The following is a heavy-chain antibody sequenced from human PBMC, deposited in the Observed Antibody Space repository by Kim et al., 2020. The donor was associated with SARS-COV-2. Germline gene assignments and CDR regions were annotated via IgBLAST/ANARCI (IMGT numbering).Heavy chain of an antibody. V-gene: IGHV3-33*01. D-gene: IGHD6-19*01. CDR3: AREGQWLVLYYYYGMDV. Sequence: GGSLRLSCAASGFTFSSYGMRWVRQAPGKGLEWVAVIWYDGSNKYYADSVKGRFTISRDNSNTLYLQLNSLRAEDTAVYYCAREGQWLVLYYYYGMDVWGQGTTVTISS. J-gene: IGHJ6*02. CDR2: IWYDGSNK. CDR1: GFTFSSYG.